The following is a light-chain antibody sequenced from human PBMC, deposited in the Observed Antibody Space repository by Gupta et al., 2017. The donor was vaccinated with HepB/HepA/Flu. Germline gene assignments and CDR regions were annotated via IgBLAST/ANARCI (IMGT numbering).Light chain of an antibody. CDR2: ATS. CDR3: HHEYTSGST. Sequence: ILLTQSPGTLSLFPGERATLSCRASQSISVNFLVWYQQKLGQAPRLIFYATSRATDVPDRFSGSGSGTDFTLTIDRREPEDVGVYYCHHEYTSGSTFGQGTKVEIK. CDR1: QSISVNF. V-gene: IGKV3-20*01. J-gene: IGKJ1*01.